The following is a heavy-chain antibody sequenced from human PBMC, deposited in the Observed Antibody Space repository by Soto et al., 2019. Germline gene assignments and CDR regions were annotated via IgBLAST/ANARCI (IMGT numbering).Heavy chain of an antibody. V-gene: IGHV3-23*01. Sequence: EVQVLESGGGLAQPGRSLRLSCAVSGLSFSSYAMTWVRQSPGKGLEWVSSISRSGNSTYSADSVRGRFTISRDNSKNTLYLQMNSLRAEDTAVYYCAKDAKILDWLPTSYYFDFWGQGTLVTSPQ. J-gene: IGHJ4*02. CDR3: AKDAKILDWLPTSYYFDF. CDR1: GLSFSSYA. D-gene: IGHD3-9*01. CDR2: ISRSGNST.